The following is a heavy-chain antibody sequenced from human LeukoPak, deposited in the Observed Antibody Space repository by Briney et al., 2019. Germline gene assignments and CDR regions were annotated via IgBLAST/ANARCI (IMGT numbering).Heavy chain of an antibody. CDR3: AKDGYSSSWYYFDY. CDR2: IRGSGGNT. Sequence: GGSLRLSCAASGFTFSHYAMSWVRQAPGKGLEWVSGIRGSGGNTYYADSVKGRFTISRDNSKNTLYLQMNSLIAEDTAVYYCAKDGYSSSWYYFDYWGQGTLVTVSS. J-gene: IGHJ4*02. CDR1: GFTFSHYA. D-gene: IGHD6-13*01. V-gene: IGHV3-23*01.